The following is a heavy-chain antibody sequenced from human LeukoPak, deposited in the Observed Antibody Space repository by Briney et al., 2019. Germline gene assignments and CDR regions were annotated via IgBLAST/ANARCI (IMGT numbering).Heavy chain of an antibody. CDR2: MNPNSGNT. Sequence: ASVKVSCKAPGYTFTSYDINWVRQATGQGHEWMGWMNPNSGNTGYAQKFQGRVTMTRNTSISTAYMELSSLRSEDTAVYYCARVLAGSGWYDVFDIWAQGTMVTVSS. CDR3: ARVLAGSGWYDVFDI. CDR1: GYTFTSYD. D-gene: IGHD6-19*01. J-gene: IGHJ3*02. V-gene: IGHV1-8*01.